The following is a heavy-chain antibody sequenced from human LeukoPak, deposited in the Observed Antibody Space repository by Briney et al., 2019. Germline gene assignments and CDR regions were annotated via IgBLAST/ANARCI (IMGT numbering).Heavy chain of an antibody. CDR1: GFTFSSYS. CDR3: AKSFNIVGATGVDY. V-gene: IGHV3-48*01. Sequence: GGSLRLSCAASGFTFSSYSMNWVRQAPGKGLEWVSYISSSSSTIYYADSVKGRFTISRDNSKNTLYLQMNSLRAEDTAVYYCAKSFNIVGATGVDYWGQGTLVTVSS. D-gene: IGHD1-26*01. CDR2: ISSSSSTI. J-gene: IGHJ4*02.